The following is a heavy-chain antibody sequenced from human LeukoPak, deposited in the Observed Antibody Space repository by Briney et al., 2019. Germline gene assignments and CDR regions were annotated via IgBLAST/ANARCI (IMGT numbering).Heavy chain of an antibody. J-gene: IGHJ4*02. CDR2: ISYDGSNK. CDR3: ARDPRYCSSTSCFLDY. D-gene: IGHD2-2*01. CDR1: GFTFSSYA. V-gene: IGHV3-30-3*01. Sequence: GGSLRLSCAASGFTFSSYAMHWVRQAPGKGLEWVAVISYDGSNKYYADSVKGRFTISRDNSKSTLYLQMNSLRAEDTAVYYCARDPRYCSSTSCFLDYWGQGTLVTVSS.